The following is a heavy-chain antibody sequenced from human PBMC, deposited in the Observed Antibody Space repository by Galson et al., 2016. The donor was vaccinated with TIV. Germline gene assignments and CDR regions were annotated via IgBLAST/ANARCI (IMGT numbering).Heavy chain of an antibody. D-gene: IGHD1-26*01. CDR1: GATSISYA. J-gene: IGHJ6*02. Sequence: SVKVSCKAPGATSISYAISWVRQAPGQGLEWMGGIIPILRITHYAQKFQGRVTITADESTRIVYMELSSLRSEDTAVYYCARAQEHRRVGTADYYYAMDVWGQGTTVTVSS. V-gene: IGHV1-69*13. CDR2: IIPILRIT. CDR3: ARAQEHRRVGTADYYYAMDV.